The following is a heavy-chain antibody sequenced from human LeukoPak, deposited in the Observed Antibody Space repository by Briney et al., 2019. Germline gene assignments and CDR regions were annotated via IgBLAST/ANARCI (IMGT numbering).Heavy chain of an antibody. V-gene: IGHV4-38-2*02. Sequence: SETLSLTCTVSGYSINGGYYWGWIRQPPGKGLEWIAIIYHSGTTYSNPSLKSRVTISVDTSKNQFSLKLSSVTAEDTAVYYCARGAYSYVGYFDYWGQGTLVTVSS. CDR2: IYHSGTT. D-gene: IGHD5-18*01. CDR1: GYSINGGYY. J-gene: IGHJ4*02. CDR3: ARGAYSYVGYFDY.